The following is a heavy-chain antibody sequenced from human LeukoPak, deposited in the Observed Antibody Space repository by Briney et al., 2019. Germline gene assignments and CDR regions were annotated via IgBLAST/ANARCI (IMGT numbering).Heavy chain of an antibody. Sequence: ASVKVSCKAFGYIFTSYYMHWVRQAPGQGLEWMGIINPSGGSTSYAQKFQGRVTMTRDTSTSTVYMELSRLRSDDTAVYYCARGGELLWFGESSTGSNWFDPWGQGTLVTVSS. D-gene: IGHD3-10*01. V-gene: IGHV1-46*01. CDR3: ARGGELLWFGESSTGSNWFDP. J-gene: IGHJ5*02. CDR1: GYIFTSYY. CDR2: INPSGGST.